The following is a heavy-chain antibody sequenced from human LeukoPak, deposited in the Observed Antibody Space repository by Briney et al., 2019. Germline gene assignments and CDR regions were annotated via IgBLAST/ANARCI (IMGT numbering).Heavy chain of an antibody. CDR2: INPSGGST. CDR1: GYIFTTYY. CDR3: ARDGEGGFLG. Sequence: ASVKVSCKASGYIFTTYYMHWVRQAPGQGLEWMGVINPSGGSTTYAQNFQGRVTMTRDTSTSTAYMELRSLRSDDTAVYYCARDGEGGFLGWGQGTLVTVSS. D-gene: IGHD2-21*01. J-gene: IGHJ4*02. V-gene: IGHV1-46*01.